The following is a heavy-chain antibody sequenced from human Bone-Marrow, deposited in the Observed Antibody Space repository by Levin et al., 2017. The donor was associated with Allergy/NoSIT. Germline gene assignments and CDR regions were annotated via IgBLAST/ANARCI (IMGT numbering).Heavy chain of an antibody. CDR2: ISGSGGST. V-gene: IGHV3-23*01. D-gene: IGHD7-27*01. J-gene: IGHJ4*02. CDR1: GFTFSSYA. Sequence: GGSLRLSCAASGFTFSSYAMSWVRQAPGKGLEWVSTISGSGGSTYYADSVKLRFTISRDNSKNTLYLQMNSLRAEDTAVYYCANALNWGAGFDYWGQGTLVTVSS. CDR3: ANALNWGAGFDY.